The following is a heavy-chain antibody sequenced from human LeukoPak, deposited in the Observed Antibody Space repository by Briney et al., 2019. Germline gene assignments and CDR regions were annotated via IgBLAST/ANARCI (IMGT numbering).Heavy chain of an antibody. CDR2: IYHTGST. Sequence: PSETLSLTCAVSGGSFSSSNWWSWVRQSPGTGLEWIGKIYHTGSTNYNPSLKSRVTISVDKSKNQFSLKLTSVTAADTAVYYCARDYGDYRFPFWGQGTLVTVSS. CDR1: GGSFSSSNW. J-gene: IGHJ4*02. CDR3: ARDYGDYRFPF. D-gene: IGHD4-17*01. V-gene: IGHV4-4*02.